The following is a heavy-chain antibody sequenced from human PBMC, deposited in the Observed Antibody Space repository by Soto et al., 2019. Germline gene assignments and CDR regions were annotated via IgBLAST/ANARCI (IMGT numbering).Heavy chain of an antibody. CDR2: ISAYSGDT. CDR1: GYTFSNYG. CDR3: ARDVVAITTGGPDY. Sequence: QVQLVQSGAEVKKPGASVKVSCKASGYTFSNYGISWVRQAPGQGLEWLGWISAYSGDTNFAQRFKGRVTMTTDTSRSTAYMEVRSLTSDDTALYYCARDVVAITTGGPDYWGQGTLVTVSS. V-gene: IGHV1-18*01. D-gene: IGHD3-22*01. J-gene: IGHJ4*02.